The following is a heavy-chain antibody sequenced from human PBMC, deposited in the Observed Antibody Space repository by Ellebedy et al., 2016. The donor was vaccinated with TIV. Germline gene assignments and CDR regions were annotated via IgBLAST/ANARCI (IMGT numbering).Heavy chain of an antibody. Sequence: GESLKISCAASGFTFSIHALGWVRQAPGKGLEWVSSAGGSDGSTFYADSVRGRFTISRDNAKNTLYLQMNSLRAEDTAVDYCAKRGNCSANSCLLRDWGQGTLVTVSS. D-gene: IGHD2-2*01. CDR2: AGGSDGST. V-gene: IGHV3-23*01. CDR3: AKRGNCSANSCLLRD. CDR1: GFTFSIHA. J-gene: IGHJ1*01.